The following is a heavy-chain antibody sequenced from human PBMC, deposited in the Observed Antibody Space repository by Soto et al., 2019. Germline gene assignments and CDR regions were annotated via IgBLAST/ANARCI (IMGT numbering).Heavy chain of an antibody. CDR3: AKTQEQQLRGGFDY. J-gene: IGHJ4*02. V-gene: IGHV3-23*01. CDR2: ISDSGVST. CDR1: GFTFSIYV. D-gene: IGHD6-13*01. Sequence: EVQLLESGGGLVQPGGSLRLSCAASGFTFSIYVMSWVRQAPGKGLEWVSTISDSGVSTYFADSVKGRFTISRDNSKNTLFLQMDSLRAEDTAVYYCAKTQEQQLRGGFDYWGQGTLVTASS.